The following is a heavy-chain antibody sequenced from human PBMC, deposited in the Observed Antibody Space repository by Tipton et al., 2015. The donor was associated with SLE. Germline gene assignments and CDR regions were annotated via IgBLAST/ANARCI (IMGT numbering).Heavy chain of an antibody. Sequence: SLRLSCAASGFTFSSYWMHWVRQAPGKGLVWVSRINTDGRTTTYADSVKGRFTISRDNAKNTLYLQMNSLRADDSATYYCATDGTIAGMDVWGPGTTVTVSS. D-gene: IGHD4/OR15-4a*01. CDR3: ATDGTIAGMDV. CDR2: INTDGRTT. CDR1: GFTFSSYW. J-gene: IGHJ6*02. V-gene: IGHV3-74*01.